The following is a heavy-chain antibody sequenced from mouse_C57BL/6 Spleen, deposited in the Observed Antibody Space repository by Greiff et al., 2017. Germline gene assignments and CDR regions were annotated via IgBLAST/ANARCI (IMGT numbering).Heavy chain of an antibody. CDR3: TRRITTIVPYDLDY. CDR1: GYTFTDYE. Sequence: QVHVQQSGAELVRPGASVTLSCKASGYTFTDYEMHWVKQTPVHGLEWIGAIDPETGGTAYNQKFKGKAILTADKSSSTAYMELRSLTSEDSAVYYGTRRITTIVPYDLDYWGQGTTLTVSS. D-gene: IGHD1-1*01. J-gene: IGHJ2*01. V-gene: IGHV1-15*01. CDR2: IDPETGGT.